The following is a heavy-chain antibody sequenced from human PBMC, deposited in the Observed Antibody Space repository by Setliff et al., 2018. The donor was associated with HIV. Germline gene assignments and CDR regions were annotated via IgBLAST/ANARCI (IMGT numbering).Heavy chain of an antibody. V-gene: IGHV1-69*10. J-gene: IGHJ5*02. CDR2: VITILDIT. Sequence: SVKVSCKASGGTSNTYAINWVRQAPGQGLEWMGQVITILDITSYAQKFQGRVTITADESTNTMYMELGSLRSDDTAVYYCARVADSSQGRDWRFDPWGQGTLVTVSS. CDR1: GGTSNTYA. D-gene: IGHD6-13*01. CDR3: ARVADSSQGRDWRFDP.